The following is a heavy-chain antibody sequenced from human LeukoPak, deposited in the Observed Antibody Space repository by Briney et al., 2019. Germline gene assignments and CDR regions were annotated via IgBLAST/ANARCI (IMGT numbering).Heavy chain of an antibody. CDR2: IYSGGST. CDR1: GFSVSSNY. D-gene: IGHD3-10*01. V-gene: IGHV3-53*01. CDR3: ASEDRGSGYFDY. J-gene: IGHJ4*02. Sequence: GGSLRLSCAASGFSVSSNYMSWVRQAPGKGLEWVSIIYSGGSTYYADSVKGRFTISRDNSKNTLYLQMNSLRAEDTAVYCCASEDRGSGYFDYWGQGTLVTVSS.